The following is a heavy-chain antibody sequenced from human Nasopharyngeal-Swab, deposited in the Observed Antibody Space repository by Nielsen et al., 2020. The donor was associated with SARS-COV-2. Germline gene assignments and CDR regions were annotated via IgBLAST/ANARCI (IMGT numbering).Heavy chain of an antibody. CDR1: GFTFSTYW. V-gene: IGHV3-7*01. CDR3: ARDFRDSAAVAGTVGAFDI. CDR2: IKQDGSEK. D-gene: IGHD6-19*01. J-gene: IGHJ3*02. Sequence: GESLKISCEVSGFTFSTYWMNWVRQAPGKALEWVANIKQDGSEKYYEDSVKGRFTISRDNAKNLLYLQMSSLRAEDTAVYYCARDFRDSAAVAGTVGAFDIWGQGTMVTVSS.